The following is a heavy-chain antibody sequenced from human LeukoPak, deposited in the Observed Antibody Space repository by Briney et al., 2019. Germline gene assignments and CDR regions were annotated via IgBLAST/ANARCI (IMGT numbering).Heavy chain of an antibody. CDR3: ARDNSYGDYVGWQNWFDP. D-gene: IGHD4-17*01. Sequence: TGGSLRLSCAASGFTFSNYAMHWVRQAPGKGLEWVAVISYDGSNKYYADSVKGRFTISRDNSKNTLYLQMNSLRAEDTAVYYCARDNSYGDYVGWQNWFDPWGQGTLVTVSS. CDR2: ISYDGSNK. CDR1: GFTFSNYA. V-gene: IGHV3-30-3*01. J-gene: IGHJ5*02.